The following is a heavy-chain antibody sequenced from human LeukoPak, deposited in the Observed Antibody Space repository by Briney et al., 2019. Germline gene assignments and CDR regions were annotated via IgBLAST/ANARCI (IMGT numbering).Heavy chain of an antibody. CDR2: IRDSGAYG. Sequence: GGSLRLSCAASGFTFSNYAMGWVRQAPGKGLEWVSTIRDSGAYGFYADSVKGRFTISRDNAKNSLYLQMNSLRAEDTAVYYCARDHVGFGELSESYYYYYGMDVWGQGTTVTVSS. D-gene: IGHD3-10*01. V-gene: IGHV3-21*01. CDR3: ARDHVGFGELSESYYYYYGMDV. CDR1: GFTFSNYA. J-gene: IGHJ6*02.